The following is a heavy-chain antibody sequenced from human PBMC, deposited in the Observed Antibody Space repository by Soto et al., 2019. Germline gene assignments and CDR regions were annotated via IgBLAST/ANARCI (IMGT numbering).Heavy chain of an antibody. CDR2: INHSGST. CDR1: GGSGGSFSGYY. CDR3: ARLNGYCVSTSCHGYYGMDV. D-gene: IGHD2-2*03. V-gene: IGHV4-34*01. J-gene: IGHJ6*02. Sequence: TSETLSLTCAVYGGSGGSFSGYYWSWIRQPPGKGLEWIGEINHSGSTNYNPSLKSRVTISVDTSMNEFSLRLSSVTAADTAVYYCARLNGYCVSTSCHGYYGMDVWGQGTTVTAP.